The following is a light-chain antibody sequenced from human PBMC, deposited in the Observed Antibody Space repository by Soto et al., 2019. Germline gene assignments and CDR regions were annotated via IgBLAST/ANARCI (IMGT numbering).Light chain of an antibody. V-gene: IGLV2-8*01. J-gene: IGLJ2*01. CDR3: CSYAGSYILGV. Sequence: QSALTQPPSASGSPGQSVTISCTGTSSDIGNYNSVSWYQQHPGKAPKLIISAVSRRPSGVPDRFSGSKSGNTASLTVSGLQADDEADYYCCSYAGSYILGVFGGGTKVTVL. CDR2: AVS. CDR1: SSDIGNYNS.